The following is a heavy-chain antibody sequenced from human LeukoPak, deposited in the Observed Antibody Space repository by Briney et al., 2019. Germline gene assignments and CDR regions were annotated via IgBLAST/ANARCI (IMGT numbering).Heavy chain of an antibody. CDR1: GFTFDDYA. CDR2: ISWNSGSI. Sequence: GGSLRLSCAASGFTFDDYAMHWVRQAPGKGLEWVSGISWNSGSIGYADSVKGRFTISRDNAKNSLYLQMNSLRAEDMALYYCAKARSYDFWSGSYFDYWGQGTLVTVSS. J-gene: IGHJ4*02. D-gene: IGHD3-3*01. CDR3: AKARSYDFWSGSYFDY. V-gene: IGHV3-9*03.